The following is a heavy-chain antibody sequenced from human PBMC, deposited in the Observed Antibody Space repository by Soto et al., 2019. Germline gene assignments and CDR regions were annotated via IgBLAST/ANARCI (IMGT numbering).Heavy chain of an antibody. D-gene: IGHD2-2*01. CDR3: ARVVSTPFYYYYYGMDV. CDR2: IYYSGST. V-gene: IGHV4-30-4*01. J-gene: IGHJ6*02. Sequence: SETLSLTCTVSGGSISSGDYYWSWIRQPPGKGLEWIGYIYYSGSTYYNPSLKSRVTISVDTSKNQFSLKLSSVTAADTAVYYCARVVSTPFYYYYYGMDVWGQGTTVTVSS. CDR1: GGSISSGDYY.